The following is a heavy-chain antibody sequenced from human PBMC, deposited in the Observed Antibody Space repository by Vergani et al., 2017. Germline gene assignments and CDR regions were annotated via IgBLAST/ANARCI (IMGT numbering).Heavy chain of an antibody. CDR2: IYYSGST. CDR3: ARAVGGPYYDFWSGYYNYYYYYMDV. V-gene: IGHV4-61*10. CDR1: GGSVSSGSYY. Sequence: QVQLQESGPGLVKPSETLSLTCTVSGGSVSSGSYYWSWIRQPAGKGLEWIGYIYYSGSTNYNPSLKSRVTISVDTSKNQFSLKLSSVTAADTALYYCARAVGGPYYDFWSGYYNYYYYYMDVWGKGTTVTVSS. J-gene: IGHJ6*03. D-gene: IGHD3-3*01.